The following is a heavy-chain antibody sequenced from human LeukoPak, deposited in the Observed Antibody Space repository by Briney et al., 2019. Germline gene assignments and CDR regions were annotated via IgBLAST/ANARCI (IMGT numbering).Heavy chain of an antibody. CDR1: RDTLSSYS. D-gene: IGHD1/OR15-1a*01. Sequence: GGSLRLSCAASRDTLSSYSMNWVRQAPGKGLEWLSYISYVSGARYYAESVKGRFTISRDNAKSSVYLEMNSLRAEDTAVYYCARTFDYWGQGTLVTVSS. CDR2: ISYVSGAR. CDR3: ARTFDY. J-gene: IGHJ4*02. V-gene: IGHV3-48*01.